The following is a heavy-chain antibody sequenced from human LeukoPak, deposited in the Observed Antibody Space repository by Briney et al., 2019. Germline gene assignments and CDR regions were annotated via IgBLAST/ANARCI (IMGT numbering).Heavy chain of an antibody. CDR1: GFTFSNYA. J-gene: IGHJ4*02. D-gene: IGHD6-19*01. CDR2: IGIRDTST. CDR3: GRSTSGRNFFDY. V-gene: IGHV3-23*01. Sequence: GGSLRLSCAASGFTFSNYAMTWVRQAPGKGLEWVSIIGIRDTSTYYADSVKGRFTISRDNSKNTLFLQMNSLRAEDTAVYYSGRSTSGRNFFDYWGQGNLVTVSS.